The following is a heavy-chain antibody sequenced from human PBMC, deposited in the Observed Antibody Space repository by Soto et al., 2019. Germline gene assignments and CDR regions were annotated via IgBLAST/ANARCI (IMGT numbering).Heavy chain of an antibody. CDR2: ISGNGGST. CDR1: GFTFSVYA. V-gene: IGHV3-23*01. J-gene: IGHJ4*02. CDR3: AKDRTFGPPLVRFDS. Sequence: GGSLRLSCGASGFTFSVYAMTWVRQAPGKGLEWVSAISGNGGSTYYADSVKGRFTISRDNSKSTLHLQMNSLRVEDTAVYYCAKDRTFGPPLVRFDSWGQGTLVTVS. D-gene: IGHD6-6*01.